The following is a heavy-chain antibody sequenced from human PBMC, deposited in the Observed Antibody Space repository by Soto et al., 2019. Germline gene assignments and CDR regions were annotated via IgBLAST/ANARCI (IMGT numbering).Heavy chain of an antibody. J-gene: IGHJ1*01. CDR3: ARDRGVAYFQH. D-gene: IGHD2-15*01. CDR1: GFTFSSYG. V-gene: IGHV3-33*01. CDR2: IWYDGSNK. Sequence: QVQLVESGGGVVQPGRSLRLSCAASGFTFSSYGMHWVRQAPGKGLEWVAVIWYDGSNKYYADSVKGRFTISRDNSKNTLYLQMTSMRAEDTAVYYCARDRGVAYFQHWGQGTLVTVSS.